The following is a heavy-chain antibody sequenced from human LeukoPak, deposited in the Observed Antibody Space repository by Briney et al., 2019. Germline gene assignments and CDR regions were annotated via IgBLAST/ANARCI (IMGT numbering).Heavy chain of an antibody. V-gene: IGHV1-69*13. CDR2: IIPIFGTA. CDR3: ASGVLGYYYDSSGYHNWFDP. CDR1: GGTFSSYA. D-gene: IGHD3-22*01. J-gene: IGHJ5*02. Sequence: SVKVSCKASGGTFSSYAISWVRQAPGQGLEWVGGIIPIFGTANYAQKFQGRVTITADESTSTAYMELSSLRSEDTAVYYCASGVLGYYYDSSGYHNWFDPWGQGTLVTVSS.